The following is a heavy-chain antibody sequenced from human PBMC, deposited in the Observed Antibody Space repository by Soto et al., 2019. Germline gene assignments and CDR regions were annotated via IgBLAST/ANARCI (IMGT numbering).Heavy chain of an antibody. D-gene: IGHD6-13*01. Sequence: EVQLLESGGALEHPGGSLRLSCAASGFAFSTYAMTWVRQAPGKGLEWVSVFGGSGGSSYYAASVKGRFTISRDNSKNTLYLQMNGLRAEDTALYYCAKVTKRAAAGRYEYYKYGMDVWGQGTTVTVSS. CDR2: FGGSGGSS. CDR3: AKVTKRAAAGRYEYYKYGMDV. J-gene: IGHJ6*02. V-gene: IGHV3-23*01. CDR1: GFAFSTYA.